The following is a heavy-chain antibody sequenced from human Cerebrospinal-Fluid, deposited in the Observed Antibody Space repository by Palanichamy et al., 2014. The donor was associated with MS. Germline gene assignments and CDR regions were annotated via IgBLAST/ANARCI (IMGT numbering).Heavy chain of an antibody. D-gene: IGHD3-10*01. V-gene: IGHV3-7*01. CDR3: VREGSFASYFDY. Sequence: EVLLVESGGGLVQPGGSLRLSCTASGFTFSSYWMTWVRQAPGKGLEWVANIKEDGTEKHYVGSVKGRFTISRDNANDSLHLQMNSLRVEDTAVYYCVREGSFASYFDYWGQGTLVTVSS. CDR1: GFTFSSYW. CDR2: IKEDGTEK. J-gene: IGHJ4*02.